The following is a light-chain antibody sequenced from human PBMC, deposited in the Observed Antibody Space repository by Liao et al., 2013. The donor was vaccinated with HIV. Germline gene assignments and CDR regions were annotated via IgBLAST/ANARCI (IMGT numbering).Light chain of an antibody. CDR2: NDS. J-gene: IGLJ2*01. V-gene: IGLV3-21*01. Sequence: SYELTQPSSVSVAPGKTARITCGGNNIGSKSVHWYQQKPGQAPVLVIYNDSDRPSGIPERFSGSSSGNTATLTISRVEAGDEADYYCQVWDSSSDHPGVVFGGGTKLTVL. CDR3: QVWDSSSDHPGVV. CDR1: NIGSKS.